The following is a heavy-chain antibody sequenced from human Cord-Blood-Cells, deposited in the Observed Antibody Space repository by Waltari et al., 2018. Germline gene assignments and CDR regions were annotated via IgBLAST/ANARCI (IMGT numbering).Heavy chain of an antibody. Sequence: QVQLQESGPGLVKPSETLSLTCNVSGGSISSYYWSWIRQPPGKGLEWIGYIYYSASTNYNPPRKSRVTISVDTSKNQFSLKLSSVTAADTAVYYCARDAGRGYSYGYVRDWGQGTLVTVSS. CDR3: ARDAGRGYSYGYVRD. V-gene: IGHV4-59*01. D-gene: IGHD5-18*01. CDR1: GGSISSYY. CDR2: IYYSAST. J-gene: IGHJ4*02.